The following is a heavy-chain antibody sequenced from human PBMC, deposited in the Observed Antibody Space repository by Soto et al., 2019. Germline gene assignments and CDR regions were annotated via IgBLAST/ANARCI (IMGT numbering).Heavy chain of an antibody. Sequence: EVQLLESGGVLVQPGGSLRLSCAASGFTFSTYAMTWVRQAPGKGLEWVSSISGSGGRTYYADSVKGRFTISRDNSMNTLYLQTNSLRAEDTAVYYWAKAGDYHGSESYFPLDYWGQGTLVPVSS. CDR3: AKAGDYHGSESYFPLDY. D-gene: IGHD3-10*01. J-gene: IGHJ4*02. V-gene: IGHV3-23*01. CDR1: GFTFSTYA. CDR2: ISGSGGRT.